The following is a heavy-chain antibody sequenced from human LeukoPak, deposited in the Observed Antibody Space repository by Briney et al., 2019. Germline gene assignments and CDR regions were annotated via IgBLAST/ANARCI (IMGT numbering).Heavy chain of an antibody. CDR1: GGSIRTNYWS. CDR2: IYWNDDK. Sequence: TLSLTCTVSGGSIRTNYWSWIRQPPGKALEWLALIYWNDDKRYSPSLKSRLTITKDTSKNQVVLTMTNMDPVDTATYYCARRITMVRGVIVDYWGQGTLVTVSS. J-gene: IGHJ4*02. V-gene: IGHV2-5*08. CDR3: ARRITMVRGVIVDY. D-gene: IGHD3-10*01.